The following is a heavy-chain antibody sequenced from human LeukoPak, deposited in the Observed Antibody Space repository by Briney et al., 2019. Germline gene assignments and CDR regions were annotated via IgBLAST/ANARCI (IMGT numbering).Heavy chain of an antibody. CDR2: IYSGGST. D-gene: IGHD3-10*01. CDR3: ARDLTMVRGTRTEVG. Sequence: GGSLRLSCAASGFTVSSNYMSWVRQAPGKGLEWVSVIYSGGSTYYADSVKGRFTISRDKSKNTLYLQMNSLRAEDTAVYYCARDLTMVRGTRTEVGWGQGTLVTVSS. CDR1: GFTVSSNY. J-gene: IGHJ4*02. V-gene: IGHV3-66*01.